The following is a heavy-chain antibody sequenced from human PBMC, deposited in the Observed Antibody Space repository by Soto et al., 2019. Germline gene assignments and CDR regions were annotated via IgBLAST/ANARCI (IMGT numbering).Heavy chain of an antibody. CDR3: ARQRGSALYYFDY. V-gene: IGHV4-38-2*01. J-gene: IGHJ4*02. CDR1: GYSISSGYY. CDR2: IYHSGST. Sequence: SETLSLTCAVSGYSISSGYYWGWIRQPPGKGLEWIGSIYHSGSTYYNPSLKSRVTISVDTSKNQFSLKLSSVTAADTAVYYCARQRGSALYYFDYWGQGTLVTVSS. D-gene: IGHD3-10*01.